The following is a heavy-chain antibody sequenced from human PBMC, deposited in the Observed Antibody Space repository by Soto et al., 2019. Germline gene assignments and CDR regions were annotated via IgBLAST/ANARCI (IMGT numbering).Heavy chain of an antibody. Sequence: QVTLKESGPVLVKPTETLTLTCTVSGFALRDESMGVGWIRQPPGRTLEWLAHIFSKDKKTYITESLRNRPSISQDTSRSQVVLTRTNMDPVHTATYYCVRIVSGSDGGYFESWGQGTPVTVSS. CDR3: VRIVSGSDGGYFES. J-gene: IGHJ4*02. V-gene: IGHV2-26*01. CDR1: GFALRDESMG. D-gene: IGHD3-10*01. CDR2: IFSKDKK.